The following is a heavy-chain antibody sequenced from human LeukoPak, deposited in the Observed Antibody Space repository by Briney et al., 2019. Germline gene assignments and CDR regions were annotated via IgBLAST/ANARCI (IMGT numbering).Heavy chain of an antibody. CDR1: GFTFSSYS. J-gene: IGHJ4*02. V-gene: IGHV3-48*01. Sequence: GGSLRLSCAASGFTFSSYSMNWVRQAPGKGLEWVSYIRSSGSSIYYVDSVKGRFTISRDNAKTSLYLQLNSLRAEDTAVYYCARDLGGGSCYDYWGQGTLVTVSS. CDR3: ARDLGGGSCYDY. CDR2: IRSSGSSI. D-gene: IGHD2-15*01.